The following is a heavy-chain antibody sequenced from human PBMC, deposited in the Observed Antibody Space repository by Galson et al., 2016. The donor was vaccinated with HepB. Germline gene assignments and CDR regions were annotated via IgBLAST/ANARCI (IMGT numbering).Heavy chain of an antibody. CDR1: GFPFGFYA. D-gene: IGHD3-22*01. Sequence: SLRLSCAASGFPFGFYAINWIRQAPGKGLEWISSISGGGHNTRYADSVKGRFTISRDNSKNTLYLQMNSLRAEDTAVYYCARRLVIDYWGLGTLVTVSS. CDR3: ARRLVIDY. V-gene: IGHV3-23*01. J-gene: IGHJ4*02. CDR2: ISGGGHNT.